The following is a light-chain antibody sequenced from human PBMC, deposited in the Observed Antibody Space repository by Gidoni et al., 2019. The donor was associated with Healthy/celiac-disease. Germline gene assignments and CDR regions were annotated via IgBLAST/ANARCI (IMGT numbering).Light chain of an antibody. Sequence: DIQMTQSPSSLSASVGDRVTITCQASQDISNFLNWYQQKPGKAPKLLIYDASNLETGVPSRFSGSGSGTDFTFTISSLQPEDIATYYCQEYDNFMGSFXGXTKVXIK. J-gene: IGKJ4*01. CDR2: DAS. CDR3: QEYDNFMGS. V-gene: IGKV1-33*01. CDR1: QDISNF.